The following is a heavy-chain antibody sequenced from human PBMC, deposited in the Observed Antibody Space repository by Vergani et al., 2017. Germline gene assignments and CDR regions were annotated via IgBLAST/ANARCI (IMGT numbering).Heavy chain of an antibody. CDR1: GFTVSSNH. CDR2: FYRGGDT. Sequence: EVQLVESGGGLIQPGGSLRLSCAASGFTVSSNHMSWVRQAPGKGLEWVSGFYRGGDTYYADSVKGRFTISRDNSKHTLYLQMNSLRAEETALYYCARHGPRGGFSGAFDIWGQGTMVTVSS. D-gene: IGHD3-16*01. V-gene: IGHV3-53*01. CDR3: ARHGPRGGFSGAFDI. J-gene: IGHJ3*02.